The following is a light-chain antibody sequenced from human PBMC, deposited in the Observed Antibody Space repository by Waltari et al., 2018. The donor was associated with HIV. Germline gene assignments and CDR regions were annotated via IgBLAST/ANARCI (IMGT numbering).Light chain of an antibody. CDR2: DAS. CDR1: QSLSNY. CDR3: QHRGDWYT. J-gene: IGKJ2*01. V-gene: IGKV3-11*01. Sequence: EIVLSQSPASLSLSPGERATLSCRASQSLSNYLAWYQQKPGQAPRLLIYDASTRVTGIPARFRGSGSGTDFTLTISSLDPGEFAIYYCQHRGDWYTFGQGTKLEI.